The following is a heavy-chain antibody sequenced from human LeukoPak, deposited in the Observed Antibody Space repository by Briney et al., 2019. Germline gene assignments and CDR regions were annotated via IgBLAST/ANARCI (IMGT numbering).Heavy chain of an antibody. CDR1: GVSISGSSYY. CDR3: ARQNPLNWFDP. Sequence: SETLSLTCTVSGVSISGSSYYWGWIGLPPGKGLEWIGRIYYTGSTYYNPSLKSRVTISVDTSKNQFSLNLTSVTAADTAVYYCARQNPLNWFDPWGQGTLVTVSS. J-gene: IGHJ5*02. CDR2: IYYTGST. V-gene: IGHV4-39*01.